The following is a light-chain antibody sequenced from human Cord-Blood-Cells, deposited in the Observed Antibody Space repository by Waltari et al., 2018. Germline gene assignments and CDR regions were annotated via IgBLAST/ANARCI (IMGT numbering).Light chain of an antibody. CDR3: QQSYSTPT. Sequence: DIQMTQSPSSLSASVGDRVTITCRASQSISSYLNWYQQKPGKAPKLLIYAASSLQSGVPSMFRGSGSGTDFTLTISSLQPEDFATYYCQQSYSTPTFGGGTKVEIK. V-gene: IGKV1-39*01. CDR1: QSISSY. CDR2: AAS. J-gene: IGKJ4*01.